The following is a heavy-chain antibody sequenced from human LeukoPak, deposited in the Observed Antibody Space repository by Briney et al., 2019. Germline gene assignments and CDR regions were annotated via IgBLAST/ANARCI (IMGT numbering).Heavy chain of an antibody. J-gene: IGHJ4*02. CDR3: ARREVDSYGRYYFDY. CDR1: GGSISSYY. CDR2: IYYSGST. D-gene: IGHD5-18*01. V-gene: IGHV4-59*08. Sequence: SETLSLTCTVSGGSISSYYWSWIRQPPGKGLEWIGYIYYSGSTNYNPSLKSRVTISVDTSKNQFSLKLSSVTAADTAVYYCARREVDSYGRYYFDYWGQGTLVTVSS.